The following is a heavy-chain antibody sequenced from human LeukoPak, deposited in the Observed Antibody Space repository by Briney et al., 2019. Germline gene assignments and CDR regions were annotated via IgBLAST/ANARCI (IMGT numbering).Heavy chain of an antibody. CDR3: ARARLGPWGAAAGPVDY. J-gene: IGHJ4*02. V-gene: IGHV4-4*07. Sequence: SEALSLTCTVSGGSISSYYWSWIRQPAGKGLEWIGRIYTSGSNNYNPSLKSRVTVSVDTSKTQFSLKLSSVTAADTAVYYCARARLGPWGAAAGPVDYWGQGTLVTVSS. CDR2: IYTSGSN. D-gene: IGHD6-13*01. CDR1: GGSISSYY.